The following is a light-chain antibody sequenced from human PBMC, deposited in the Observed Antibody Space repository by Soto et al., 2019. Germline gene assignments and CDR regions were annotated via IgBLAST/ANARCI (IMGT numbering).Light chain of an antibody. V-gene: IGKV3D-15*01. J-gene: IGKJ1*01. CDR2: GAS. CDR3: QQYSNWPPWT. Sequence: IVMTQSPATLSVSPGQRATLSCRASQSVSTNLAWYQQKPGQAPRLLIYGASTRATGIPARFSGSGSGTEFTLTISRLQSDDFAVYYCQQYSNWPPWTFGQGTRVDFK. CDR1: QSVSTN.